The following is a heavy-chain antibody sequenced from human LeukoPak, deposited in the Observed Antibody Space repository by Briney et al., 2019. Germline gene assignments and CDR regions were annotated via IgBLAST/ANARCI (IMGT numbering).Heavy chain of an antibody. CDR2: IHPNSGKT. CDR1: GYTFRSYE. D-gene: IGHD4-23*01. J-gene: IGHJ4*02. Sequence: GASVKVSCKASGYTFRSYEINWVRQAPGQGFEWVGWIHPNSGKTGYAQKFQGRVTMTRDTSTETAFMELSSLKFDDTAIFYCARGHYGGNRYFDIWGQGTLVTVSS. V-gene: IGHV1-8*01. CDR3: ARGHYGGNRYFDI.